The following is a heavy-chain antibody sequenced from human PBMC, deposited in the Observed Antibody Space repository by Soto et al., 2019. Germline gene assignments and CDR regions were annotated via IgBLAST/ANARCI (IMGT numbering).Heavy chain of an antibody. Sequence: GGSLRLSCAASGFTFSSYEMNWVRQAPGKGLEWLSYIGRGGSDIYYADSVKGRFTISRDNAKNSLYLQMNSLRAEDTAVYYCARLTRDKYYYGMDVWGQGTTVTVSS. CDR1: GFTFSSYE. J-gene: IGHJ6*02. D-gene: IGHD2-15*01. CDR3: ARLTRDKYYYGMDV. V-gene: IGHV3-48*03. CDR2: IGRGGSDI.